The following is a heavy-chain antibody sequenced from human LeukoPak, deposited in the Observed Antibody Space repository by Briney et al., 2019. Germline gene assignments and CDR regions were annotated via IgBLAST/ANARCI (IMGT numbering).Heavy chain of an antibody. CDR3: TTDHCSGRSCYPDAFDI. D-gene: IGHD2-15*01. CDR1: GFTFSSAW. Sequence: GGSLRLSCAASGFTFSSAWMSWVRQAPGKGLDWVGRIKSKTDGGTTDYTAPVKGRFTISRDDSKNTLNLQMNSLETEDTAVYYCTTDHCSGRSCYPDAFDIWGQGTLVTVSS. CDR2: IKSKTDGGTT. J-gene: IGHJ3*02. V-gene: IGHV3-15*01.